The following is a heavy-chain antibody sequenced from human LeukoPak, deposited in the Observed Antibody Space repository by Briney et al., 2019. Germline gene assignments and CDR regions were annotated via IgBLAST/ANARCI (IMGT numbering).Heavy chain of an antibody. CDR2: IYYSGST. D-gene: IGHD6-13*01. J-gene: IGHJ4*02. CDR3: ARHSTSSWFSHNGGLVY. CDR1: GGSISSSSYY. V-gene: IGHV4-39*01. Sequence: SETLSLTCTVSGGSISSSSYYWGWIRQPPGKGLEWIGSIYYSGSTYYNPSLKSRVTISIDTSKSQFSLKLGSVTAADTAVYYCARHSTSSWFSHNGGLVYWGQGTLVTVSS.